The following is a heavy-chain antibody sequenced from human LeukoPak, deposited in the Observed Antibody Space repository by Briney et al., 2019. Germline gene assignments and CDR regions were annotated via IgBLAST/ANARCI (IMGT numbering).Heavy chain of an antibody. Sequence: SETLSLTCTVSGGSISSGGYYWSWIRQPPGKGLEWIGYVYHSGSTYYNPSLKSRVTISVDRSKNQFSLKLSSVTAADTAVYYCARDQDCSSTSCPDAFDIWGQGTMVTVSS. D-gene: IGHD2-2*01. V-gene: IGHV4-30-2*01. CDR3: ARDQDCSSTSCPDAFDI. J-gene: IGHJ3*02. CDR2: VYHSGST. CDR1: GGSISSGGYY.